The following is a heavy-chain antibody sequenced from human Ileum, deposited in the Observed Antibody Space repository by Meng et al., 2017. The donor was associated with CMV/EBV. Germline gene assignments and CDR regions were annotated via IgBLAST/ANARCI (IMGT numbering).Heavy chain of an antibody. CDR3: AKGVTSGSLYRAFDI. J-gene: IGHJ3*02. CDR2: FDYGAGGDT. CDR1: GFTFSTFT. V-gene: IGHV3-23*01. Sequence: GGSLRLSCAASGFTFSTFTMGWVRQAPGEGLEWVSTFDYGAGGDTFYADSVKGRFTVFRDTSKNTLFLQMDSLIFDDTAVYYCAKGVTSGSLYRAFDILGQGTMVTVSS. D-gene: IGHD3-22*01.